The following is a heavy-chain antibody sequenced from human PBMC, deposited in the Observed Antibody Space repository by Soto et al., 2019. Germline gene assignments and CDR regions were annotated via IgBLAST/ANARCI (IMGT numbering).Heavy chain of an antibody. CDR3: ARDDKDFGIDY. V-gene: IGHV3-30-3*01. J-gene: IGHJ4*02. CDR2: ISYNGSNK. CDR1: GFTFSSYA. D-gene: IGHD3-3*01. Sequence: QVQLVESGGGVVQPGRSLGLSCAASGFTFSSYAMHWVRQAPGKGLEWVAVISYNGSNKYYADSVKGRFTISRDNSKNTLYLQMNSLRAEDTAVYYRARDDKDFGIDYWGQGTLVTVSS.